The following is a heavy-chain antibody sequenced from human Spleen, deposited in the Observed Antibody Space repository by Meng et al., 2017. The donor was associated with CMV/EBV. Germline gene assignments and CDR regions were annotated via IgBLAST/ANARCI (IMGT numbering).Heavy chain of an antibody. Sequence: GESLKISCAASGFTFSSYWMSWVRQAPGKGLEWVANIKQDGSEKYYVDSVKGRFTISRDNAKNSLYLQMNSLRAEDTAVYFCARLSGVYAHHWGQGTLVTVSS. CDR2: IKQDGSEK. D-gene: IGHD5/OR15-5a*01. V-gene: IGHV3-7*01. CDR1: GFTFSSYW. CDR3: ARLSGVYAHH. J-gene: IGHJ4*02.